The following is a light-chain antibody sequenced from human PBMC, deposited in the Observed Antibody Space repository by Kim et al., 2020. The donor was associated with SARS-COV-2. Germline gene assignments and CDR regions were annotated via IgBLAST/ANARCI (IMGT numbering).Light chain of an antibody. V-gene: IGLV1-40*01. CDR3: QSQGSTHWV. CDR2: DNF. Sequence: TSSFPASSANSGERYVVCWQQHLPGRAHHLLFYDNFRRPAGVPDRSSGSTSGTAASLAITGLQAEEEADYYCQSQGSTHWVFGGGTKLTVL. CDR1: SANSGERYV. J-gene: IGLJ3*02.